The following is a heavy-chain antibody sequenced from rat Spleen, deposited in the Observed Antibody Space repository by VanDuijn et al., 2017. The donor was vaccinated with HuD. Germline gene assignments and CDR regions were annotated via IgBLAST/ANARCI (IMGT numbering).Heavy chain of an antibody. CDR1: GFTFSNYY. Sequence: EVQLVESGGGLVQPGRSLKLSCAASGFTFSNYYMAWVRQAPTKGLEWVSSINTDGSRTNYRDSVKGRFTISRDNAKSTLYLQVDSLESEDTATFYCARQRWDVMDAWGQGVSVTVSS. J-gene: IGHJ4*01. CDR3: ARQRWDVMDA. CDR2: INTDGSRT. V-gene: IGHV5-25*01.